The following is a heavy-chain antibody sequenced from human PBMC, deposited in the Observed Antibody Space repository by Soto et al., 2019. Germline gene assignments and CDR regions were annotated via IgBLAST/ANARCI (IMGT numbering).Heavy chain of an antibody. J-gene: IGHJ4*02. CDR1: GGSISSYY. CDR3: ARLRDNGDYVDY. V-gene: IGHV4-59*08. D-gene: IGHD4-17*01. Sequence: SETLCLTCTVSGGSISSYYWSWIRQPPGKGLEWIGYIYYSGSTNYNPSLKSRVTISVDTSKNQFSLKLRSVTAADTAVYYCARLRDNGDYVDYWGQGTLVTVSS. CDR2: IYYSGST.